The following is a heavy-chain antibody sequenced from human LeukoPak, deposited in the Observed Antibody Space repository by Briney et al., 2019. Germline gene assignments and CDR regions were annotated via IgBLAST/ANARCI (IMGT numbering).Heavy chain of an antibody. CDR1: GGSFSGYY. CDR2: INHSGST. Sequence: SETLSLTCAVYGGSFSGYYWSWIRQPPGKGLEWIGEINHSGSTNYNPSLKSRVTISVDTSKNQFSLKLSSVTAADTAVYYCARVGQYQLLRGRHFDYWGQGTLVTVSS. V-gene: IGHV4-34*01. J-gene: IGHJ4*02. CDR3: ARVGQYQLLRGRHFDY. D-gene: IGHD2-2*01.